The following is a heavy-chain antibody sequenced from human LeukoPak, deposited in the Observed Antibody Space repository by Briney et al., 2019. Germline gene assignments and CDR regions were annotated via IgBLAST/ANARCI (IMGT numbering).Heavy chain of an antibody. J-gene: IGHJ5*01. CDR2: INTEGTTT. D-gene: IGHD2-2*01. Sequence: GGSLRLSCAASGFTFSSYSMSWVRQAPGKGLGWVSGINTEGTTTTYADSVKGRFTISRDNAKNTLYLQMNSLRAEDTAVYYCTRGKWDIVVVSAGSNWFDTCGHGALCSVSS. V-gene: IGHV3-74*03. CDR1: GFTFSSYS. CDR3: TRGKWDIVVVSAGSNWFDT.